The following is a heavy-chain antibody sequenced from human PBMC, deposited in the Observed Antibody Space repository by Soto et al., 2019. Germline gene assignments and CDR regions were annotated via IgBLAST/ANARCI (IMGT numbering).Heavy chain of an antibody. Sequence: SETLSLTCAVSGGSISSGGYSWSWIRQSPGKGLEWIGYIYQSGSTYYNPSLKSRVTISVDRSKNQFSLKLSSVTAADTAVYYCARGPPFHWGQGTLVTVSS. J-gene: IGHJ4*02. CDR2: IYQSGST. CDR3: ARGPPFH. D-gene: IGHD3-16*01. V-gene: IGHV4-30-2*06. CDR1: GGSISSGGYS.